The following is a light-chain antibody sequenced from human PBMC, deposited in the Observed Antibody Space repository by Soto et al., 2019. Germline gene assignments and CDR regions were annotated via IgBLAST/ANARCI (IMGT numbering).Light chain of an antibody. V-gene: IGKV1-27*01. CDR1: QGISNY. CDR3: QKYNSAPST. Sequence: DIQMTQSPSSLSASVGDRVTITCRARQGISNYLAWYQQKPGKVPKLLIYAASTLQSGDPARFSGSGSETDFTLTISRLQPEEVATYWWQKYNSAPSTVGQGTKVEIK. J-gene: IGKJ1*01. CDR2: AAS.